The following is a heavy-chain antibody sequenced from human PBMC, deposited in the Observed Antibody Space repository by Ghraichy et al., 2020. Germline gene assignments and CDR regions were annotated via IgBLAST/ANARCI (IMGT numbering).Heavy chain of an antibody. CDR2: IYYSGST. Sequence: SETLSLTCTVSGGSISSSSYYWGWIRQPPGKGLEWIGSIYYSGSTYYNPSLKSRVTISVDTSKNQFSLKLSSVTAADTAVYYCARPTWVAYCGGDCSGFDIWGQGTMVTVSS. J-gene: IGHJ3*02. D-gene: IGHD2-21*02. CDR3: ARPTWVAYCGGDCSGFDI. CDR1: GGSISSSSYY. V-gene: IGHV4-39*01.